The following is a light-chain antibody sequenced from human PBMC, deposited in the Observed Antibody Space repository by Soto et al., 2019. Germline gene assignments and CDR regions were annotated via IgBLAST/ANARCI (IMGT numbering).Light chain of an antibody. CDR2: AAS. J-gene: IGKJ3*01. Sequence: DIQMTQSPTSLSASVGDRVTITCRASQGIRNFVAWYQQKPGKAPKLLIYAASTLQSGVPSRFSGSGSGTDFTVTINSLQPEDVATYAGHKYSSVPVFGPGTKVEIK. CDR1: QGIRNF. CDR3: HKYSSVPV. V-gene: IGKV1-27*01.